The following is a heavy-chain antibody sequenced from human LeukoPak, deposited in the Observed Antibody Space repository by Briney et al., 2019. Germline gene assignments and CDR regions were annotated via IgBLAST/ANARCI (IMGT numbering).Heavy chain of an antibody. CDR1: GFTFSSYG. D-gene: IGHD4-17*01. CDR3: AKDRFDYGDYGGMDY. J-gene: IGHJ4*02. CDR2: IRYDGSNK. V-gene: IGHV3-30*02. Sequence: GGSLRLSCAASGFTFSSYGMHWVRQAPGKGLEWEAFIRYDGSNKYYAHSVKGRFTISRDNSRDTLYLQMNSLRAEDTAVYYCAKDRFDYGDYGGMDYWGQGTLVTVSS.